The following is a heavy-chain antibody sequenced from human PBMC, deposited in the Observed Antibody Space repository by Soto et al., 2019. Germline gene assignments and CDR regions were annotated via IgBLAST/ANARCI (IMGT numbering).Heavy chain of an antibody. J-gene: IGHJ4*02. CDR2: VYFVGNS. CDR3: VRFYGDYATGVKRRYFDF. D-gene: IGHD4-17*01. Sequence: ESLSLTCTVSGASVSSASYFWGWIRQPPGKGLEWIGSVYFVGNSYYNPSLKSRVSISVDASKNQFSLRLSSMTAADTGVYYCVRFYGDYATGVKRRYFDFWGQGTLVTVSS. CDR1: GASVSSASYF. V-gene: IGHV4-39*01.